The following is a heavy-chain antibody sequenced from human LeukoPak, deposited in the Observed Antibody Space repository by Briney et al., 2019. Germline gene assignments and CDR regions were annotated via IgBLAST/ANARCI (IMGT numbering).Heavy chain of an antibody. Sequence: TGGSLRLSCAASGFTVSSNYMSWVRQAPGKGLEWVSVIYSGGSTYYADSVKGRFTISRDNSKSTLYLQMNSLRAEDTAVYYCATSLLWFGELSDWGQGTLVTVSS. V-gene: IGHV3-53*01. CDR2: IYSGGST. J-gene: IGHJ4*02. D-gene: IGHD3-10*01. CDR1: GFTVSSNY. CDR3: ATSLLWFGELSD.